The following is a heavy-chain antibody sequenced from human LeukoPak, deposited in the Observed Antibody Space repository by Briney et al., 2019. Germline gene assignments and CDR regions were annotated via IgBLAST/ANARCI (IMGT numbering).Heavy chain of an antibody. D-gene: IGHD5-18*01. CDR3: ARGYSYQDC. CDR2: IFYDGSS. V-gene: IGHV4-39*01. CDR1: GGSISNSNYY. Sequence: SETLSLTCIASGGSISNSNYYWGWIRQPPGRGLEWIGSIFYDGSSDYNPSLKSRVTISVDTSKNKFSLKVNSVTAADTAVYYCARGYSYQDCWGQGTLVTVSS. J-gene: IGHJ4*02.